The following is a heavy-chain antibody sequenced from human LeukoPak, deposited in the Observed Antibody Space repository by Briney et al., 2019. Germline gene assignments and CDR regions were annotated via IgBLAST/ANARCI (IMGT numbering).Heavy chain of an antibody. D-gene: IGHD3-10*01. CDR3: AKGAYYHGSGRYFDY. Sequence: GGSLRLSCAASGFTFSDHYMDWVRQAPGKGLEWVSAISGSGGATYYADSVKGRFTMSRDNSKNTLYLQMNSLRAEDTAVYYCAKGAYYHGSGRYFDYWGQGTLVTVSS. V-gene: IGHV3-23*01. CDR2: ISGSGGAT. CDR1: GFTFSDHY. J-gene: IGHJ4*02.